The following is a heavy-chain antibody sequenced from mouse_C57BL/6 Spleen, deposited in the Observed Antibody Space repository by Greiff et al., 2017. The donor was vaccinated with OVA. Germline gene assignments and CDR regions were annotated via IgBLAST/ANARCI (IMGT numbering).Heavy chain of an antibody. J-gene: IGHJ3*01. D-gene: IGHD2-14*01. CDR2: ISSGGSYT. CDR1: GFTFSSYG. CDR3: ARPYDGRFAY. Sequence: EVHLVESGGDLVKPGGSLKLSCAASGFTFSSYGMSWVRQTPDKRLEWVATISSGGSYTYYPDSVKGRFTISRDNAKNTLYLQMSSLKSEDTAMYYCARPYDGRFAYWGQGTLVTVSA. V-gene: IGHV5-6*01.